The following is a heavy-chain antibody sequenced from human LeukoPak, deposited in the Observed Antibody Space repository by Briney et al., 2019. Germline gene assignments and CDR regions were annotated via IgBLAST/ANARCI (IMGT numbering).Heavy chain of an antibody. J-gene: IGHJ4*02. CDR1: GYSISSGYY. CDR2: INHSGST. V-gene: IGHV4-38-2*02. D-gene: IGHD3-3*01. Sequence: SETLSLTCTVSGYSISSGYYWGWIRQPPGKGLEWIGEINHSGSTNYNPSLKSRVTISVDTSKNRFSLKLSSVTAADTAVYYCARVRRLRFLEWLFFDYWGQGTLVTVSS. CDR3: ARVRRLRFLEWLFFDY.